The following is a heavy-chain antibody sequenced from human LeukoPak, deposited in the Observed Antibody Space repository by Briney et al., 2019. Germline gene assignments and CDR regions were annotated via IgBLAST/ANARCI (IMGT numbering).Heavy chain of an antibody. CDR2: IYYSGST. CDR1: GGSISSGDYY. D-gene: IGHD3-9*01. CDR3: ARAPILTGSPYYFDY. Sequence: PSQTLSLTCTVSGGSISSGDYYWSWIRQPPGKGLEWIVYIYYSGSTYYNPSLKSRVTISVDTSKNQFSLKLSSVTAADTAVYYCARAPILTGSPYYFDYWGQGTLVTVSS. J-gene: IGHJ4*02. V-gene: IGHV4-30-4*01.